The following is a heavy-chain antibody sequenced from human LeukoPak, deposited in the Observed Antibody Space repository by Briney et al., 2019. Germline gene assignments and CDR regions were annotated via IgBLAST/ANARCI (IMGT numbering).Heavy chain of an antibody. CDR2: IKQDGSEK. Sequence: GGSLRLSCAASEFTFSTYWMTWVRQAPGKGLEWVANIKQDGSEKYYVDSVKGRFTISRDNAKNSLYLQMNSLRAEDTAVYYCARAAGYSSGWYRGYFDYWGQGTLVTVSS. D-gene: IGHD6-19*01. J-gene: IGHJ4*02. CDR1: EFTFSTYW. V-gene: IGHV3-7*01. CDR3: ARAAGYSSGWYRGYFDY.